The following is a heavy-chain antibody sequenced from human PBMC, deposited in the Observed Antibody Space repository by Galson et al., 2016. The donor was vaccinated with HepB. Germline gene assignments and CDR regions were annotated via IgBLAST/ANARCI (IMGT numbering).Heavy chain of an antibody. CDR2: ITGSGGST. D-gene: IGHD5-24*01. J-gene: IGHJ6*03. Sequence: SLRLSCAASGFTFSSYAMSWVRQAPGKGLEWVSAITGSGGSTYYVESVKGRFTISRDSSKNTVYLEMNSLRAEDTAVYYCAKNPELNYYYYYMDVWGKVTTVTVSS. V-gene: IGHV3-23*01. CDR1: GFTFSSYA. CDR3: AKNPELNYYYYYMDV.